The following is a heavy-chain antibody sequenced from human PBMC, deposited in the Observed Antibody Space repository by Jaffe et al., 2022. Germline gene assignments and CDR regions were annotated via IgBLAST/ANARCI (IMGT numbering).Heavy chain of an antibody. J-gene: IGHJ4*02. Sequence: QVQLVESGGGVVQPGRSLRLSCAASGFTFSSYGMHWVRQAPGKGLEWVAVISYDGSNKYYADSVKGRFTISRDNSKNTLYLQMNSLRAEDTAVYYCAKSSSGDYGDYVLAGWGQGTLVTVSS. CDR1: GFTFSSYG. V-gene: IGHV3-30*18. CDR3: AKSSSGDYGDYVLAG. CDR2: ISYDGSNK. D-gene: IGHD4-17*01.